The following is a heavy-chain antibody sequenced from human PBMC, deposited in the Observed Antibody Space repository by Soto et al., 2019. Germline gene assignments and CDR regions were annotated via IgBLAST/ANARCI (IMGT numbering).Heavy chain of an antibody. CDR2: IIPIFGTA. Sequence: SVKVSCKASGCTFSSYAISWVRQAPGQGLEWMGGIIPIFGTANYAQKFQGRVTITADESTSTAYMELSSLRSEDTAVYYCASPMDRGVHYYYGMEVWGQGTTVPVSS. D-gene: IGHD3-10*01. CDR3: ASPMDRGVHYYYGMEV. J-gene: IGHJ6*01. CDR1: GCTFSSYA. V-gene: IGHV1-69*13.